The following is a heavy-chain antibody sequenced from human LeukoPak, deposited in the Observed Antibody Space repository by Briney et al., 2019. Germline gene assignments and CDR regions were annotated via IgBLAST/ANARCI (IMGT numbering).Heavy chain of an antibody. CDR1: GFSLSTSGMR. D-gene: IGHD2-15*01. V-gene: IGHV2-70*04. CDR2: IDWDDDK. CDR3: ARSYCSGGSRYWPYYFDY. J-gene: IGHJ4*02. Sequence: KESGPALVKPTQTLTLTCTFSGFSLSTSGMRVSWIRQPPGKALEWLARIDWDDDKFYSTSLKTRLTISKDTSKNQVVLTMTNMDPVDTATYYCARSYCSGGSRYWPYYFDYWGQGTLVTVSS.